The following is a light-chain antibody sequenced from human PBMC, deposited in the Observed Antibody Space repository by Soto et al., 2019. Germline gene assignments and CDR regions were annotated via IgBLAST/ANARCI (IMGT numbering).Light chain of an antibody. Sequence: DIQMTQSPSTLPASVGDSVAITCRASQSSSNWLASYPQKPGTAPTLLSYHASTLARGVPSRFSRSGSGTEFTLTISSLQPDDFATYYFQQYMSYSFGPGTKVDSK. CDR3: QQYMSYS. J-gene: IGKJ1*01. CDR2: HAS. V-gene: IGKV1-5*01. CDR1: QSSSNW.